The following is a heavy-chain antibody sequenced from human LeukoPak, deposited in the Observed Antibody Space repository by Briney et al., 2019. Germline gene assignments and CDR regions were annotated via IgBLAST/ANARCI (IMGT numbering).Heavy chain of an antibody. J-gene: IGHJ5*02. Sequence: SETLSLTCAVSGDSISSGVDSWSWIRQPPGKGLEWIGYIYYSGSTYYNPSLKSRVTISVDTSTNQFSLKLTSVTPADTAVYFCASGLGGGRFDPGSEGTLLTVPS. V-gene: IGHV4-30-4*07. D-gene: IGHD2-15*01. CDR2: IYYSGST. CDR3: ASGLGGGRFDP. CDR1: GDSISSGVDS.